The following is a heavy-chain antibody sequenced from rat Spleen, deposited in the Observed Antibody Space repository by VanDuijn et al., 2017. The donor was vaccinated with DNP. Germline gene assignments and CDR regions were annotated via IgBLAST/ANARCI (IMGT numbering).Heavy chain of an antibody. CDR2: ISYDGGST. V-gene: IGHV5-20*01. CDR3: ARGGNNYATWFAY. D-gene: IGHD1-10*01. Sequence: EVQLVESGGGLVQPGRSMKLSCAASGFTFSDYYMAWVRQAPTKGLEWVASISYDGGSTYYPDSVKGRFTISRDNAESSLYLQMNGLKSDDTATYYCARGGNNYATWFAYWGQGTLVTVSS. CDR1: GFTFSDYY. J-gene: IGHJ3*01.